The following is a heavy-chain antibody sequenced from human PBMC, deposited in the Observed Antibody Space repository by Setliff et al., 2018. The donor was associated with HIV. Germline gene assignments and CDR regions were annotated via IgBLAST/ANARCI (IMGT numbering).Heavy chain of an antibody. CDR3: ARGQFRLRPDSLDL. D-gene: IGHD2-21*01. V-gene: IGHV3-33*01. Sequence: LRLSCEASGFTFSVHGMHWVRQAPGKGLEWLAVIWYDGGKKYYADSVQGRFTISRDDSKNTLYLQMNSLRAEDTAVYYCARGQFRLRPDSLDLWGQGTLVTVSS. CDR1: GFTFSVHG. CDR2: IWYDGGKK. J-gene: IGHJ3*01.